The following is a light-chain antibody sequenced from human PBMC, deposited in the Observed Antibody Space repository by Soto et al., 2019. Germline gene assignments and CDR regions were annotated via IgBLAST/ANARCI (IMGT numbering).Light chain of an antibody. Sequence: IELPPSQGTLSLPPVAGANLSCSAPQRVSSSYLAWYQQKPGQAPRLLIYGASSRATGIPDRFSGSGSGTDFTLTISSLQPEDFAVYYCQQYVTSSPRTFGEGTKVDI. V-gene: IGKV3-20*01. CDR3: QQYVTSSPRT. CDR1: QRVSSSY. J-gene: IGKJ1*01. CDR2: GAS.